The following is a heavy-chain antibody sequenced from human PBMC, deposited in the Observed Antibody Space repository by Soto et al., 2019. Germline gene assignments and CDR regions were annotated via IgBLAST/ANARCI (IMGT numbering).Heavy chain of an antibody. CDR3: ASSLTSGYSSGWTDYYYYGMDV. Sequence: PGGSLRLSCAASGFTFSSYAMSWCRQAPGKGLEWVSAISGSGGSTYYADSVKGRFTISRDNSKNTLYLQMNSLRAEDTAVYYCASSLTSGYSSGWTDYYYYGMDVWGQGTTVTVSS. D-gene: IGHD6-19*01. CDR1: GFTFSSYA. CDR2: ISGSGGST. J-gene: IGHJ6*02. V-gene: IGHV3-23*01.